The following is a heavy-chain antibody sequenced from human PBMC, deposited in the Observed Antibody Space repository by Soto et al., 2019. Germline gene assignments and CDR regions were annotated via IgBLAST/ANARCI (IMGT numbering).Heavy chain of an antibody. D-gene: IGHD6-6*01. J-gene: IGHJ4*02. CDR2: ISGSGSSK. Sequence: EVQLLESGGGLVQPGGSLRLSCAASGFRFSSKAMSWVRQAPGKGLEWVSIISGSGSSKYYTDSLKGRFTISRDNSKNIVYLEMNYLRAEDTDVYYCAKENGFQFVNFGASGFDYWGQGSLVSVSS. V-gene: IGHV3-23*01. CDR1: GFRFSSKA. CDR3: AKENGFQFVNFGASGFDY.